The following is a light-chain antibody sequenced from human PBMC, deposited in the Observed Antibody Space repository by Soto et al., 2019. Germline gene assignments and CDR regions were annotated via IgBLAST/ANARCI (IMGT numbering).Light chain of an antibody. CDR1: HSDVGSYNL. CDR2: EVS. J-gene: IGLJ1*01. V-gene: IGLV2-23*02. Sequence: QSALTQPASVSGSPGQSITISCTGTHSDVGSYNLVSWYQQHPGKAPKVIIYEVSERPSGVSDRFSGSKSGNTASLMISGLQAEDEADYYCCSYAGSTTQTYVFGSGTKVPVL. CDR3: CSYAGSTTQTYV.